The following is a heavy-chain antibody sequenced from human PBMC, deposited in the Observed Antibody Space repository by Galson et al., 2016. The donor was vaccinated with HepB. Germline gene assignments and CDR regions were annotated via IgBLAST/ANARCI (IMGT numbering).Heavy chain of an antibody. Sequence: SLRLSCAASGFTFRHYALSWVRQAPGKGLEWVSHIDGPTPNTHYADSVRGRFSIYRGNSRDTLYLQMDSLTAEDSATYYCATWLSHHFDYWGQGTLVTVSS. CDR2: IDGPTPNT. V-gene: IGHV3-23*01. CDR1: GFTFRHYA. D-gene: IGHD6-19*01. J-gene: IGHJ4*02. CDR3: ATWLSHHFDY.